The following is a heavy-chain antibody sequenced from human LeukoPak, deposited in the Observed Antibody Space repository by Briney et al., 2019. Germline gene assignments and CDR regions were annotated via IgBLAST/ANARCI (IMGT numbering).Heavy chain of an antibody. J-gene: IGHJ4*02. CDR1: GYTFTSYG. Sequence: ASVKVSCKASGYTFTSYGISWVRQAPGQGLEWMGWISAYSGNTNYAQRLQGRVTMTTDTSTSTAYMELRSLRSDDTAVYYCARDSASLVSWYYDFWSGYYTAFNYWGQGTLVTVSS. V-gene: IGHV1-18*01. CDR3: ARDSASLVSWYYDFWSGYYTAFNY. D-gene: IGHD3-3*01. CDR2: ISAYSGNT.